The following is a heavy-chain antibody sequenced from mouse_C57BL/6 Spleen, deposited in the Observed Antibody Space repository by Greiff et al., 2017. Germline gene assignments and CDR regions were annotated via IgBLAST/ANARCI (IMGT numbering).Heavy chain of an antibody. CDR1: GFTFSSYG. Sequence: EVKLVESGGDLVKPGGSLKLSCAASGFTFSSYGMSWVRQTPDKRLEWVATISSGGSYTYYPDSVKGRFNISRDNAKNTLYLQMSSLKSEDTAMYYCARQGEYGPLDYWGQGTTLTVSS. CDR2: ISSGGSYT. CDR3: ARQGEYGPLDY. V-gene: IGHV5-6*01. D-gene: IGHD1-2*01. J-gene: IGHJ2*01.